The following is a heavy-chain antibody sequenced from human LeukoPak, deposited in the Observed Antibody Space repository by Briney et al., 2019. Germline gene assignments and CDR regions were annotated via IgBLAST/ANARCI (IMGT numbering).Heavy chain of an antibody. D-gene: IGHD5-18*01. V-gene: IGHV4-34*01. CDR3: ARDTAMAKPRTYFDY. CDR2: INHSGST. J-gene: IGHJ4*02. CDR1: GGSFSGYY. Sequence: SETLSLTCAVYGGSFSGYYWSWIRQPPGKGLEWIGEINHSGSTNYNPSLKSRVTISVDTSKNQFSLKLSSVTAADTAVYYCARDTAMAKPRTYFDYWGQGTLVTVSS.